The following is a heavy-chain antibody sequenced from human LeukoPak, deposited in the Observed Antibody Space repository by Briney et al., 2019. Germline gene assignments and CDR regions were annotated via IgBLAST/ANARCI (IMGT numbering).Heavy chain of an antibody. J-gene: IGHJ6*03. Sequence: PQASVKVSCKASGYILTSYDINWVRQATGQGLEWMGWMNPNSGNTGYAQKFQGRVTMTRNTSISTAYMELSSLRSEDTAVYYCARRDSKKPLRYFDWPTSRLGRSYYYYYMDVWGKGTTVTISS. CDR3: ARRDSKKPLRYFDWPTSRLGRSYYYYYMDV. CDR1: GYILTSYD. D-gene: IGHD3-9*01. V-gene: IGHV1-8*01. CDR2: MNPNSGNT.